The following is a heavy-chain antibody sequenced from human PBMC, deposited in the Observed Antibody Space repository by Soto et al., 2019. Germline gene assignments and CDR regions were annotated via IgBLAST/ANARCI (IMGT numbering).Heavy chain of an antibody. CDR1: GGSISDDY. CDR3: ARLGGYYQAFDS. D-gene: IGHD3-22*01. CDR2: IYYTGTT. J-gene: IGHJ4*02. V-gene: IGHV4-59*08. Sequence: NPSETLSLTCTVSGGSISDDYWSWIRQPPGKGLEWIGYIYYTGTTNYNPSLKSRVTISLDTSKNQFSLKLSSVTAADTAFYYCARLGGYYQAFDSWGQGTLVTVSS.